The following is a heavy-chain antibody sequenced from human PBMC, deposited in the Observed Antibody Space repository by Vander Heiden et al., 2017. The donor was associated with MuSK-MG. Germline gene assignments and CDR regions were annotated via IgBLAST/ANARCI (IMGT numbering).Heavy chain of an antibody. Sequence: QITLKESGPTLVNPTQTLTLTCTFSGFSLTPGGVGVSWIRQPPGKALEWLAVIYWDDDKRYHPSLKSRLTITKDTSKNAVVLTMTNMDPVDTATYYCAHGSGSGYHFPFDHCGQGRLVTVSS. J-gene: IGHJ4*02. CDR1: GFSLTPGGVG. CDR3: AHGSGSGYHFPFDH. V-gene: IGHV2-5*02. CDR2: IYWDDDK. D-gene: IGHD3-3*01.